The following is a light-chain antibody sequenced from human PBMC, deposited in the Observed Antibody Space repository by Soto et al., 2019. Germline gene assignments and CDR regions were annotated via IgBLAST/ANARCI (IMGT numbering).Light chain of an antibody. J-gene: IGLJ2*01. CDR1: SSDVGAYNY. V-gene: IGLV2-8*01. CDR3: SSYAGSNNLGVV. Sequence: QSALTQPPSASGSPGQSVTISCTGTSSDVGAYNYVSWYQQHPGKAPKLMIYEVIKRPSGVPDRFSGSKSGNTASLTVSGLQAEDEAEYYCSSYAGSNNLGVVFGGGTKVTVL. CDR2: EVI.